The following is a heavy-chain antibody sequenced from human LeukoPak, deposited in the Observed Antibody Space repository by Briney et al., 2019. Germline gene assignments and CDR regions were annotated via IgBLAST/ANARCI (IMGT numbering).Heavy chain of an antibody. D-gene: IGHD2-15*01. CDR3: ARERGDCSGGSCYVDAFDI. CDR2: IIPIFGTA. CDR1: GGTFSSYA. J-gene: IGHJ3*02. V-gene: IGHV1-69*01. Sequence: SVKVSCKASGGTFSSYAISWVRQAPGQGLEWMGGIIPIFGTANYAQKFQGRVTITADESTSTAYMQLSSLRSEDTAVYYCARERGDCSGGSCYVDAFDIWGQGTMVTVSS.